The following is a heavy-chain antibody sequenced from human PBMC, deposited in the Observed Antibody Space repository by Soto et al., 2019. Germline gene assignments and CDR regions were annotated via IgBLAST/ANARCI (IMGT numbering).Heavy chain of an antibody. D-gene: IGHD1-26*01. J-gene: IGHJ4*02. Sequence: QMQLVESGGAVVQPGMSLRVSCAASGSSVISSGMHWVRQARDKGPEWVASLSYDGNFAHYADSVKGRFTISRDNSRKTLYLDMKSLRPDDSAVYYCAKGWFRSSDYWGQGTLVTVSS. CDR2: LSYDGNFA. CDR1: GSSVISSG. V-gene: IGHV3-30*18. CDR3: AKGWFRSSDY.